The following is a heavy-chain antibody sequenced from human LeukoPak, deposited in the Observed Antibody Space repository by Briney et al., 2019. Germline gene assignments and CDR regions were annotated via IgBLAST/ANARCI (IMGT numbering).Heavy chain of an antibody. V-gene: IGHV4-59*01. CDR3: ARDGSRSYLL. Sequence: SETLSLTCTVSGGSISSYYWSWIRQPPGKGLEWIGYIYYSGSTNYDPSLKSRVTISVDTSKNQFSLKLSSVTAADTAVYYCARDGSRSYLLWGQGTLVTVSS. CDR2: IYYSGST. D-gene: IGHD3-10*01. CDR1: GGSISSYY. J-gene: IGHJ4*02.